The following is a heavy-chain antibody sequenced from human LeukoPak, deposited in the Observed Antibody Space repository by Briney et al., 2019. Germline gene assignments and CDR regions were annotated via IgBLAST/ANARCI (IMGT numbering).Heavy chain of an antibody. CDR3: ARDLGDYVGYDAFDI. CDR2: ISSSGSPI. D-gene: IGHD4-17*01. J-gene: IGHJ3*02. Sequence: GSLRLSCAASGFIFSSYEMNWVRQAPGKGLEWVSYISSSGSPIYYADSVKGRFTISRDNAKNSLYLQMNSLRAEDTAVYYCARDLGDYVGYDAFDIWGQGTMVTVSS. V-gene: IGHV3-48*03. CDR1: GFIFSSYE.